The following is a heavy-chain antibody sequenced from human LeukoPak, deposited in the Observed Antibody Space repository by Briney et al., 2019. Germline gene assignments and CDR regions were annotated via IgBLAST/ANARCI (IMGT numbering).Heavy chain of an antibody. CDR3: ARDRWEGAGRLDY. CDR1: GGSISSGSYY. V-gene: IGHV4-61*02. J-gene: IGHJ4*02. D-gene: IGHD6-13*01. CDR2: IYTSGST. Sequence: PSQTLSLTCTVSGGSISSGSYYWSWIRQPAGKGLEWIGRIYTSGSTNYNPSLKSRVTISVDTSKNQFSLKLSSVTAAVTAVYYSARDRWEGAGRLDYWGQGTLVTVSS.